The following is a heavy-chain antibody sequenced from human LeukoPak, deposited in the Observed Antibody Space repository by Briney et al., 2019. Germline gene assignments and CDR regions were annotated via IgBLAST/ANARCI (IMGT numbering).Heavy chain of an antibody. V-gene: IGHV1-2*02. CDR2: INPKSGGT. CDR1: GYSFTGYY. CDR3: ARDRLRLGYERTNWFDP. Sequence: ASVKVSCKASGYSFTGYYLDWVRQAPGQGLEWMGWINPKSGGTNYAQKFQDRVSMTRDTSISTTYMELSSLRSDDTAVYYCARDRLRLGYERTNWFDPWGQGTLVTVSS. J-gene: IGHJ5*02. D-gene: IGHD2-15*01.